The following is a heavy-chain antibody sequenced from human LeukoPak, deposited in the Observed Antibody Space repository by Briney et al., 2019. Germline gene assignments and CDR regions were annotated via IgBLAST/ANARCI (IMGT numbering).Heavy chain of an antibody. J-gene: IGHJ4*02. CDR2: INGAEST. D-gene: IGHD4-17*01. CDR1: GFTFSSYD. Sequence: PGGSLRLSCAASGFTFSSYDMSWVRRAPGKGLEWVSTINGAESTYYADSVKGRFTISRDNSKKTLYLQMNSLRAEDTAVYYCAKGLVTTAADYWGRGTLLTVAS. V-gene: IGHV3-23*01. CDR3: AKGLVTTAADY.